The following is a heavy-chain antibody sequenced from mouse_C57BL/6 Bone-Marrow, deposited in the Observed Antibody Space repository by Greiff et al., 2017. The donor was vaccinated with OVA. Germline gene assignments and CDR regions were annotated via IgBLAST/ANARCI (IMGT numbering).Heavy chain of an antibody. CDR1: GFSLTSYG. J-gene: IGHJ1*03. D-gene: IGHD4-1*01. Sequence: QVQLQQSGPGLVQPSQSLSITCTVSGFSLTSYGVHWVRQPPGKGLEWLGVIWSGGSTDYNAAFISRLSISKDNSKSQVFFKMNSLQADDTAIYYCAKPLLTGTEGYFDVWGTGTTVTVSS. CDR2: IWSGGST. CDR3: AKPLLTGTEGYFDV. V-gene: IGHV2-4*01.